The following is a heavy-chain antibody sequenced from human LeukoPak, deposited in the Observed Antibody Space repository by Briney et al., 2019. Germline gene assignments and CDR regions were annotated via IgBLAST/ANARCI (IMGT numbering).Heavy chain of an antibody. CDR1: GFSLSTSGMG. J-gene: IGHJ4*02. CDR2: IDWDDDK. V-gene: IGHV2-70*11. Sequence: SGPTLVNPTQTLTLTCTFSGFSLSTSGMGGTWIRHPSGKALEWRARIDWDDDKYYTTSLKTRLTISKDTSRNQVVLTMTNMDPVDTATYFCARISLSRIHYYFDYWGQGTPVTVSS. CDR3: ARISLSRIHYYFDY. D-gene: IGHD5/OR15-5a*01.